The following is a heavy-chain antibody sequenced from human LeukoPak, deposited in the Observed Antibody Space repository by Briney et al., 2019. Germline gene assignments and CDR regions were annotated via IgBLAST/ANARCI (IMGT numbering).Heavy chain of an antibody. CDR1: GYSFTDYY. J-gene: IGHJ5*02. V-gene: IGHV1-2*02. CDR3: ARADRLHGGPYLIGP. D-gene: IGHD2-21*01. Sequence: ASVKVSCKTSGYSFTDYYMHWVRQAPGQGLEWMGWTNPNSGGTSSAQKFQGRVTMTRDTSITTVCMEVSWLTSDDTAIYYCARADRLHGGPYLIGPWGQGTLVTVSS. CDR2: TNPNSGGT.